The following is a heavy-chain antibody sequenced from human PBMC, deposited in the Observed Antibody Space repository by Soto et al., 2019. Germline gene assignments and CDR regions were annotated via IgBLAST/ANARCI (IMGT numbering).Heavy chain of an antibody. CDR3: AKDNWEMMATIGLFMGWTDY. CDR2: ISYDGSNK. D-gene: IGHD5-12*01. CDR1: GFTFSSYG. V-gene: IGHV3-30*18. J-gene: IGHJ4*02. Sequence: PGGSLRLSCAASGFTFSSYGMHWVRQAPGKGLEWVAVISYDGSNKYYADSVKGRFTISRDNSKNTLYLQMNSLRAEDTAVYYCAKDNWEMMATIGLFMGWTDYWGQGTLVTVSS.